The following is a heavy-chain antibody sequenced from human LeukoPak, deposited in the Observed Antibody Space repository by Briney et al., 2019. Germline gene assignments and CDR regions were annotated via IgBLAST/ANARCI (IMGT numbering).Heavy chain of an antibody. V-gene: IGHV3-11*04. D-gene: IGHD6-13*01. CDR1: GFTFSDDY. CDR3: ARLKYTSSWHYFFDD. Sequence: GGSLRLSRAASGFTFSDDYMSWIRQAPGKGLEWVSYISSSGSSIYYGDSEKGRFTISRDNAKNSLYLQMNSLRADDTAMYYCARLKYTSSWHYFFDDWGQGTLVTVSS. CDR2: ISSSGSSI. J-gene: IGHJ4*02.